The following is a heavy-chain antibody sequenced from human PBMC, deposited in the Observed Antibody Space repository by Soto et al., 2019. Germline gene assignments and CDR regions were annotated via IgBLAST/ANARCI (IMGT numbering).Heavy chain of an antibody. CDR3: AGGVRGASDPPDY. Sequence: KPSETLSLTCAVYGGSFSGYYWSWIRQPPGKGLEWIGEINHSGSTNYNPSLKSRVTISVDTSKNQFSLKLSSVTAADTAVYYCAGGVRGASDPPDYWGQGTLVTVSS. CDR1: GGSFSGYY. J-gene: IGHJ4*02. D-gene: IGHD3-10*01. V-gene: IGHV4-34*01. CDR2: INHSGST.